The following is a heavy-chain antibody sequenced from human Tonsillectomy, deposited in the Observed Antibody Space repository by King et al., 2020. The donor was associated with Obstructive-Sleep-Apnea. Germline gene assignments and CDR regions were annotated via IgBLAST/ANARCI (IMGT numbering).Heavy chain of an antibody. CDR2: ISWNSGSI. CDR3: AKDRDYGDYYYFDY. V-gene: IGHV3-9*01. J-gene: IGHJ4*02. D-gene: IGHD4-17*01. Sequence: VQLVESGGGLVQPGRSLRLSCAASGFTFDDYAMHWVRQAPGKGLEWVSGISWNSGSIGYADSGKGRFTISRDNAKNSLYLQMNSLRAEDTALYYCAKDRDYGDYYYFDYWGQGTLVTVSS. CDR1: GFTFDDYA.